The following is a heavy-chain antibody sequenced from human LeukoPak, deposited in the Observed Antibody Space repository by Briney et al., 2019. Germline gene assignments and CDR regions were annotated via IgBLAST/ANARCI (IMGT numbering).Heavy chain of an antibody. CDR3: AREGREGYNYPALDL. V-gene: IGHV3-7*05. J-gene: IGHJ4*02. Sequence: LPGGSLRLSCVASGFSFGSYWMAWVRQAPGKGLEWVANMKHDGIEKYHVDSVKGRFTISRDNTKNSLYLHMSSLRVEDTAVYYCAREGREGYNYPALDLWGQGTLVTVSS. D-gene: IGHD5-24*01. CDR2: MKHDGIEK. CDR1: GFSFGSYW.